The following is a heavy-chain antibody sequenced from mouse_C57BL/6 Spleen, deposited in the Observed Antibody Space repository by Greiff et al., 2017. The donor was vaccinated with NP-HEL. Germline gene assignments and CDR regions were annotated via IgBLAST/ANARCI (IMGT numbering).Heavy chain of an antibody. CDR3: ARRVHYGSSDIDY. V-gene: IGHV14-2*01. Sequence: VQLQQSGAELVKPGASVKLSCTASGFNIKDYYMHWVKQRTEQGLEWIGRIDPADGETKYAPKFQGKATMTADTSSTTAYLQLSSLTSEDTAVYYGARRVHYGSSDIDYWGQGTTLTVSS. CDR1: GFNIKDYY. J-gene: IGHJ2*01. D-gene: IGHD1-1*01. CDR2: IDPADGET.